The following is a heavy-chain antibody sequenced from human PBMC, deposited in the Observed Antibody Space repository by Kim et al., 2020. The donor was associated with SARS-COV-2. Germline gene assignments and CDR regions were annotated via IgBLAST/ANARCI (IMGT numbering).Heavy chain of an antibody. D-gene: IGHD2-8*02. CDR3: ARILVPSEVDY. CDR2: T. Sequence: TNYAQKFQGRVTMTRDTSISTAYMELSRLRSDDTAVYYCARILVPSEVDYWGQGTLVTVSS. V-gene: IGHV1-2*02. J-gene: IGHJ4*02.